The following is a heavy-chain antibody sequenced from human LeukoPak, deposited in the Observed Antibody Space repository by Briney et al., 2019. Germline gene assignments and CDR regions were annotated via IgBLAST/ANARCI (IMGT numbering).Heavy chain of an antibody. CDR2: IFTSGRT. D-gene: IGHD3-10*01. Sequence: SETLSLTCAVYGGSFSGYYWSWIRQPAGKGLELIGRIFTSGRTNYNPSLKSRVTISLDTSKNQFSLKLSSVTAADTAVYYCARGLTYYYGSGSNNWFDPWGQGTLVTVSS. J-gene: IGHJ5*02. V-gene: IGHV4-59*10. CDR1: GGSFSGYY. CDR3: ARGLTYYYGSGSNNWFDP.